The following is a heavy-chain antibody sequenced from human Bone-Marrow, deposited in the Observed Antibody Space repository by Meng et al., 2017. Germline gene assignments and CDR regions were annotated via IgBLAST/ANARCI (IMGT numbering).Heavy chain of an antibody. D-gene: IGHD6-25*01. CDR1: GYTFPDYW. CDR3: ARDEDISAAGKLFGDY. V-gene: IGHV1-2*06. Sequence: VQLWKSGAEVKKPGASVKVPCKASGYTFPDYWLHWVRRAPGQGLEWMGRINPKSGDTHYAQRFQGRVTMTGDTSISTAYMELSGLRSDDTAMYYCARDEDISAAGKLFGDYWGQGTLVTVSS. CDR2: INPKSGDT. J-gene: IGHJ4*02.